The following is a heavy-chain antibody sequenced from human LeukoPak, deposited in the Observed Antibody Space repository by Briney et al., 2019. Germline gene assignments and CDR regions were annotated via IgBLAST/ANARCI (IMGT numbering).Heavy chain of an antibody. CDR2: IRYDGSNK. V-gene: IGHV3-30*02. CDR3: AKDQGLDI. CDR1: GFTIGAYS. J-gene: IGHJ3*02. Sequence: PGGSLRLSRAASGFTIGAYSMHWVRRAPGKGLEWVAFIRYDGSNKYYADSVKGRFTISRDNSKNTLYLQMNSLRAEDTAVYYCAKDQGLDIWGQGTMVTVSS.